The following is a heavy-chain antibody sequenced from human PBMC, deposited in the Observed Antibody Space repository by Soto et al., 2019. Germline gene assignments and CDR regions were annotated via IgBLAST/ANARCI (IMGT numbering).Heavy chain of an antibody. CDR2: ISYDGSNK. CDR3: AREEVDYYDSSGFFDY. D-gene: IGHD3-22*01. V-gene: IGHV3-30-3*01. J-gene: IGHJ4*02. Sequence: GGSLRLSCAASGSTFSSYAMHWVRQAPGKGLEWVAVISYDGSNKYYADSVKGRFTISRDNSKNTLYLKMNSLRAEDTAVYYCAREEVDYYDSSGFFDYWGQGTLVTVSS. CDR1: GSTFSSYA.